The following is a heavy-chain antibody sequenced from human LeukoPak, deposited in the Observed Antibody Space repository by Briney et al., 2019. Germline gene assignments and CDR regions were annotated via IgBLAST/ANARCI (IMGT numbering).Heavy chain of an antibody. CDR2: TSTGGDST. CDR1: GLTLSSYA. V-gene: IGHV3-23*01. CDR3: AKIRGSYLDY. D-gene: IGHD1-26*01. Sequence: GGSLRLSCAASGLTLSSYAMSWVRQAPGKGLEWFSATSTGGDSTYYADSVKGRFTISRDNSKNTLYVQMNSLRAEDTALYYCAKIRGSYLDYWGQGTLVTVSS. J-gene: IGHJ4*02.